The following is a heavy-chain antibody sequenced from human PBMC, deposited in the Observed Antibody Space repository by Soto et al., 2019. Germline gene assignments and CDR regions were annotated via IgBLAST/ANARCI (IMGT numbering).Heavy chain of an antibody. CDR1: GFTFSSYW. J-gene: IGHJ3*02. Sequence: GGSLRLSSAASGFTFSSYWMHWVRQAPGKGLVWVSRINSDGSSTSYADSVKGRFTISRDNAKNTLYLQMNSLRAEDTAVYYCARELRDYYDSSGSSSDAFDIWGQGTMVTVSS. V-gene: IGHV3-74*01. CDR3: ARELRDYYDSSGSSSDAFDI. D-gene: IGHD3-22*01. CDR2: INSDGSST.